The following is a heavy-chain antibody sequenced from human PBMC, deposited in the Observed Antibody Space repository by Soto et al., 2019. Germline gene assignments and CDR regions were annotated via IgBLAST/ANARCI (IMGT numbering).Heavy chain of an antibody. Sequence: QVQLQESGPGLVKPSETLSLTCTVSGGSISSYYWSWIRQPPGKGLEWIGYIYYSGSTNYNPSLKSRVNISVDTSKNQFSLKLSSVTAADTAVYYCARGPRATVTNNWFDPWGQGTLFTVSS. D-gene: IGHD4-17*01. CDR2: IYYSGST. CDR1: GGSISSYY. CDR3: ARGPRATVTNNWFDP. J-gene: IGHJ5*02. V-gene: IGHV4-59*01.